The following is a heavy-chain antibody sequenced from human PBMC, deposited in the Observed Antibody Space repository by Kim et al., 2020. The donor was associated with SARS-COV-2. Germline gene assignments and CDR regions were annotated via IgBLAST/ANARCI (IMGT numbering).Heavy chain of an antibody. V-gene: IGHV3-7*03. CDR2: IKQDGSEK. D-gene: IGHD4-17*01. J-gene: IGHJ4*02. CDR1: GFTFSNFW. CDR3: ARVRPGTTFDY. Sequence: GGSLRLSCAASGFTFSNFWMTWVRQAPGKGLEWVANIKQDGSEKYYVDSVKGRFTISRDNAKNSLYLQINSLRAEDTAVYYCARVRPGTTFDYWGQGTLV.